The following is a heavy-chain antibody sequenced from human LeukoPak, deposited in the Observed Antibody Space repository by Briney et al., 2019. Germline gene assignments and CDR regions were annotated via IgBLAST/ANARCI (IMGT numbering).Heavy chain of an antibody. V-gene: IGHV4-39*07. CDR1: GASISDSSYY. CDR2: IHYGGST. J-gene: IGHJ2*01. CDR3: ARGRIAAAGGGWYFDL. Sequence: KSSETLSLTCTVSGASISDSSYYWGWIRQAPGKGLEWIGSIHYGGSTNYNPSLKSRVTISVDTSKNQFSLKLSSVTAADTAVYYCARGRIAAAGGGWYFDLWGRGTLVTVSS. D-gene: IGHD6-13*01.